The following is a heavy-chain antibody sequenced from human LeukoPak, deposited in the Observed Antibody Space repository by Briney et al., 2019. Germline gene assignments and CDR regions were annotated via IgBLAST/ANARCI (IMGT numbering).Heavy chain of an antibody. Sequence: GESLKISCKGSGYSFTSYWIGWVRQMPGKGLEWMGIIYPGDSDTRYSPSFQGQVTISADKSISTAYLQWSSLKASDTAMYYCARPLLWFGELLGHDAFDIWGQGTMVTVSS. J-gene: IGHJ3*02. CDR1: GYSFTSYW. D-gene: IGHD3-10*01. CDR2: IYPGDSDT. V-gene: IGHV5-51*01. CDR3: ARPLLWFGELLGHDAFDI.